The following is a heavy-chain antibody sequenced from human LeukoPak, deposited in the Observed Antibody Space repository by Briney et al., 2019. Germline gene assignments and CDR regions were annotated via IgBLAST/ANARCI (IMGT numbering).Heavy chain of an antibody. J-gene: IGHJ3*02. CDR1: GGSISSGSNY. Sequence: SETLSLTCTVSGGSISSGSNYWSWIRQPAGKGLEWIGRIYTSGSTNYNPSLKSRVTISVDTSKNQFSLKLSSVTAADTAVYYCARDGWNEMPDAFDIWGQGTMVTVSS. CDR3: ARDGWNEMPDAFDI. CDR2: IYTSGST. V-gene: IGHV4-61*02. D-gene: IGHD1-1*01.